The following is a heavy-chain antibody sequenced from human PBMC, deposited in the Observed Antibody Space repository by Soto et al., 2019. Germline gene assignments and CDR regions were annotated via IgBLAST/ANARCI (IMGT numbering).Heavy chain of an antibody. D-gene: IGHD1-1*01. CDR3: ATNQRPSTGSPRMDV. V-gene: IGHV1-2*02. Sequence: ASVKVSCKASGYTFTDYYMHWVRQAPGQGLEWMGWINPNSGGTNYAQKWQSRVTMTRDTSISTAYMELNRLRSDDTAVYYCATNQRPSTGSPRMDVWGQGTTVIVSS. CDR1: GYTFTDYY. J-gene: IGHJ6*01. CDR2: INPNSGGT.